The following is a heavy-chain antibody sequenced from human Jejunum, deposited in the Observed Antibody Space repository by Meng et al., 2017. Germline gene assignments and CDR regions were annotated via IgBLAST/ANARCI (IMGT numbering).Heavy chain of an antibody. V-gene: IGHV4-30-2*01. CDR2: IYHTGST. CDR1: GGSIISDGYT. CDR3: ARMDSAFHYFDY. J-gene: IGHJ4*02. D-gene: IGHD1-26*01. Sequence: QLQLQESGSGMVKPSQNLSLTCAVSGGSIISDGYTWSWIRQPPGKGLEWIGYIYHTGSTYYNPSLKSRVTISVDRSKNQFSLNLSSVTAADTAVYYCARMDSAFHYFDYWGQGTLVTVSS.